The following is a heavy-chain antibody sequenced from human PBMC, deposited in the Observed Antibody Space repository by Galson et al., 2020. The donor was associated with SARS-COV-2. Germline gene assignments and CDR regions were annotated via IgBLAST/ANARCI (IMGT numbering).Heavy chain of an antibody. CDR1: GGSINSDGYS. CDR3: ARVGPYYYDSSGNSGAFEY. D-gene: IGHD3-22*01. V-gene: IGHV4-31*03. CDR2: IYYSGST. Sequence: SETLSLTCTVSGGSINSDGYSWSWIRQHPGKGLEWIGYIYYSGSTSYNPSLKSRVTISVDTSTNQFSLKLSSVTAADTAVYYCARVGPYYYDSSGNSGAFEYWGQGTLVTVSS. J-gene: IGHJ4*02.